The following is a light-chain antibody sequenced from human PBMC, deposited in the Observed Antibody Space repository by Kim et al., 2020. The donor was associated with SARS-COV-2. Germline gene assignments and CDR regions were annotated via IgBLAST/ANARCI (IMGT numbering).Light chain of an antibody. CDR1: SGYSNYK. CDR3: GADHGSGSNFVYV. V-gene: IGLV9-49*01. J-gene: IGLJ1*01. Sequence: CHLGSGYSNYKVDWYQQRPGEGPRFVMRVGTGGIVGSKGDGIPDRFSVLGSGLNRYLTIKNIQEEDESDYHCGADHGSGSNFVYVFGTGTKVTVL. CDR2: VGTGGIVG.